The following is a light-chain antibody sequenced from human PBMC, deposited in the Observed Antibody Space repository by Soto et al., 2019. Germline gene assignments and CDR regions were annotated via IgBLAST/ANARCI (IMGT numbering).Light chain of an antibody. CDR2: EVS. CDR1: SSDVGGYKY. Sequence: QSVLTQPPSASGSPGQSVTISCTGTSSDVGGYKYVSWYQQHPGKVPKLMIYEVSKRPSGVPDRFSGSKSGNTASLTVSGLQAEDEADYYCSSYAGRNTDYVFXTGTKVTVL. CDR3: SSYAGRNTDYV. V-gene: IGLV2-8*01. J-gene: IGLJ1*01.